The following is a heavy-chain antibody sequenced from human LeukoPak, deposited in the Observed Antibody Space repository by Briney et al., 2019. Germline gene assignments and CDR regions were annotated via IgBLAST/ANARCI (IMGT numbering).Heavy chain of an antibody. J-gene: IGHJ4*02. D-gene: IGHD4-23*01. CDR1: GGSISSYY. CDR3: ARVGFGNTPHPIDY. CDR2: IYYTGST. Sequence: SETLSLTCTVSGGSISSYYWSWIRQPPGKGLEWIGYIYYTGSTSYNPSLRSRVTISVDTSKNQFSLKLRSVTAADTAVYYCARVGFGNTPHPIDYWGQGTLVTVSS. V-gene: IGHV4-59*01.